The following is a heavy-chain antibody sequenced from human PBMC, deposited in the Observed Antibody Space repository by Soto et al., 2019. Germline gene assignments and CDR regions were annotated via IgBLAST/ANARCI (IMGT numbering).Heavy chain of an antibody. CDR3: ARESFSSGWPNPRVAYFDY. D-gene: IGHD6-19*01. CDR2: IIPIFGTA. V-gene: IGHV1-69*13. Sequence: GASVKVSCKASGVTFSSYAISWVRQAPGQGLEWMGGIIPIFGTANYAQKFQGRVTITADESMSTAYMELSSLRSEDTAVYYCARESFSSGWPNPRVAYFDYWGQGTLVTVSS. CDR1: GVTFSSYA. J-gene: IGHJ4*02.